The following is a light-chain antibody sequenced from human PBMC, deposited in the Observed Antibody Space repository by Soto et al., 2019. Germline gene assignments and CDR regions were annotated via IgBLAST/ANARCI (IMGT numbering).Light chain of an antibody. Sequence: EIVLTQSPGTLSLSPGERATLSCRASQSISSSLAWYQHKPGQAPRLLIYGASSRATDIPDRFSGGGSGTDFTLTISTLEPEDFAVYYCQQYGGSPRTFGGGTKVEIK. CDR2: GAS. CDR1: QSISSS. J-gene: IGKJ4*01. V-gene: IGKV3-20*01. CDR3: QQYGGSPRT.